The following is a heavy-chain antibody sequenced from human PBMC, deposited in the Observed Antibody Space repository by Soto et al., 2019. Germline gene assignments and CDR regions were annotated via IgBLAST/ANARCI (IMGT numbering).Heavy chain of an antibody. Sequence: PGGSLRLSCEASGFALSPYWMSWVRQAPGKGLEGVASINQIGSVKHYVDSVRCRFTISKDNPKHSLFLQINSLSAEDTAVYYCARLTEAVTTLVYWGQGPPVTVSS. CDR3: ARLTEAVTTLVY. J-gene: IGHJ4*02. D-gene: IGHD1-1*01. CDR2: INQIGSVK. V-gene: IGHV3-7*03. CDR1: GFALSPYW.